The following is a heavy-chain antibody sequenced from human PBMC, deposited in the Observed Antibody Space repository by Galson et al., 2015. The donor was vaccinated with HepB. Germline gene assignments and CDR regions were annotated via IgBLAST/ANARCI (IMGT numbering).Heavy chain of an antibody. CDR3: AKSRGDSWRSSSWFAEGY. CDR1: GFTFSSYA. Sequence: SLRLSCAASGFTFSSYAMNWVRQAPGKGLEWVSGISGSGGSTFYADSVEGRFTISRDNLKNTLYPQMNSLRAEDTAIYYCAKSRGDSWRSSSWFAEGYWGQRTLVTVSS. CDR2: ISGSGGST. J-gene: IGHJ4*02. D-gene: IGHD6-13*01. V-gene: IGHV3-23*01.